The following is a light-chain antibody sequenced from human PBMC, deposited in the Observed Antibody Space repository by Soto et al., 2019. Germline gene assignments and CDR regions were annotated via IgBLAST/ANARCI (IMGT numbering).Light chain of an antibody. CDR2: EVS. V-gene: IGLV2-14*01. J-gene: IGLJ1*01. CDR1: SSDVGGYNY. CDR3: SSYTSSNTLEV. Sequence: QSALTQPASVSGSPGQSITISCTGTSSDVGGYNYVSWYQHHPHRAPKLLIYEVSYRPSGVSNRFSGSKSDNTASLTISGLQAEDEADYHCSSYTSSNTLEVFGIGTKVTVL.